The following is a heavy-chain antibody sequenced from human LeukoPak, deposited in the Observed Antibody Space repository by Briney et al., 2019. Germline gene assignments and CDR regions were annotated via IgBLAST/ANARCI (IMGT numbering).Heavy chain of an antibody. CDR2: INSDGRST. CDR1: GFTFSSYW. CDR3: ARRAKYYYGSGNNNWFDP. D-gene: IGHD3-10*01. Sequence: WGSLRLSCAASGFTFSSYWMHGVRQAPGKGLVWVSRINSDGRSTSYADSVKGRFTISRDNAKNTLYLQMNSLRAEDTAVYYCARRAKYYYGSGNNNWFDPWGQGTLVTVSS. J-gene: IGHJ5*02. V-gene: IGHV3-74*01.